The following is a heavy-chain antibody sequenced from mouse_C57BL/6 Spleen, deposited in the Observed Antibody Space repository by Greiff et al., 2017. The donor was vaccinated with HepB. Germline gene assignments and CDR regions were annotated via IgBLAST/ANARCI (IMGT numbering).Heavy chain of an antibody. CDR2: ISDGGSYT. Sequence: EVKLVESGGGLVKPGGSLKLSCAASGFTFSSYAMSWVRQTPEKRLEWVATISDGGSYTYYPDNVKGRFTISRDNAKNNLYLQMSHLKSEDTAMYYCAREIVTTLYFDYWGQGTTLTVSS. CDR1: GFTFSSYA. V-gene: IGHV5-4*01. D-gene: IGHD2-5*01. CDR3: AREIVTTLYFDY. J-gene: IGHJ2*01.